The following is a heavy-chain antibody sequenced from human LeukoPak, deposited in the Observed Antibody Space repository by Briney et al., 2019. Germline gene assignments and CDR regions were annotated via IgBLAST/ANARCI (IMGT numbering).Heavy chain of an antibody. D-gene: IGHD4-17*01. CDR2: INHSGST. Sequence: SETLSLTCAVYGGSFSGYYWSWIRQPPGKGLEWIGEINHSGSTNYNPSLKSRVTISVDTSKNQFSLKLSSVTAADTAVYYCAKLDYGDYFWYFDLWGRGTLVTVSS. J-gene: IGHJ2*01. V-gene: IGHV4-34*01. CDR3: AKLDYGDYFWYFDL. CDR1: GGSFSGYY.